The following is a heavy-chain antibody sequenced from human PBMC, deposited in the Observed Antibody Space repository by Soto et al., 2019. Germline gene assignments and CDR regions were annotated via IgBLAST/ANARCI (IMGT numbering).Heavy chain of an antibody. CDR3: ARVRIQLWYLDY. J-gene: IGHJ4*02. V-gene: IGHV3-53*01. D-gene: IGHD5-18*01. Sequence: PGGSLRLSCAASGFTVSSNYMSWVRQAPGKGLEWVSVIYSGGSTYYADSVKGRFTISRDDSKNTLYLQMNSLRAEDTAVYYCARVRIQLWYLDYWGQGTLVTVSS. CDR1: GFTVSSNY. CDR2: IYSGGST.